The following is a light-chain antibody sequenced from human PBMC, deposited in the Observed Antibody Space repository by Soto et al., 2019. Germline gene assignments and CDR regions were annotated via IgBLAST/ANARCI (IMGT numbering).Light chain of an antibody. CDR2: AAS. V-gene: IGKV1-27*01. Sequence: DIQMTQSPSSLSASVGDRVTITCRASQAISNYLAWYQQKPGKVPTLLIYAASTLQSGVPSRFSGSGSGTDFTLTISSLQPGDAATYYCQKFNAVPTFGGGTKVEI. J-gene: IGKJ4*01. CDR3: QKFNAVPT. CDR1: QAISNY.